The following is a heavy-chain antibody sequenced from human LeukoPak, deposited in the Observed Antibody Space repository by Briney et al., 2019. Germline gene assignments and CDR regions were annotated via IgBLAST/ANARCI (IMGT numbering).Heavy chain of an antibody. J-gene: IGHJ4*02. CDR1: GGTFSSYA. CDR2: IIPIFGTA. D-gene: IGHD1-26*01. CDR3: ARGDPYSGTFDY. V-gene: IGHV1-69*05. Sequence: SVKVSCKASGGTFSSYALSWVRQAPGQGLEWMGGIIPIFGTANYAQKFQGRVTVTTDESTSTAYMELRSLRSEDTAVYYCARGDPYSGTFDYWGQGTLVTVSS.